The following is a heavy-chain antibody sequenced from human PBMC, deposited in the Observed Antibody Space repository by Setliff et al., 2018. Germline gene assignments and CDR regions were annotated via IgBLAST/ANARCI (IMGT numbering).Heavy chain of an antibody. CDR2: IKSRTEGGTT. D-gene: IGHD6-13*01. V-gene: IGHV3-15*01. CDR1: GFTFSNAW. J-gene: IGHJ4*02. Sequence: GGSVRLSCAASGFTFSNAWMSWVRQAPGKGLEWVGRIKSRTEGGTTDYAAPVKGRFTISRDDPGNTLYLQMSSLKTEDTAVYYCYTWLLYSSSWYRDHWGQGTLVTVSS. CDR3: YTWLLYSSSWYRDH.